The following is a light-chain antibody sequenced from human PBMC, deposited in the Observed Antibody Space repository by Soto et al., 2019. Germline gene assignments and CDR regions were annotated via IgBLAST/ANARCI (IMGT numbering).Light chain of an antibody. CDR3: NSFTSTNSVV. V-gene: IGLV2-14*01. Sequence: QAALIQPPSVSGSPGQSVTVSCTGASSDGGSYDYVSWCQQHPGTVPKPMIDNVSNRPSGVSNRFSGSKSGNTASLTISGLQAEDEADYYCNSFTSTNSVVFGGGTKVTVL. CDR1: SSDGGSYDY. J-gene: IGLJ2*01. CDR2: NVS.